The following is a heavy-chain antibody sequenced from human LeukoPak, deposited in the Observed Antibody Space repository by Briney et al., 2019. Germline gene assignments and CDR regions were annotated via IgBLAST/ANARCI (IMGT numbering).Heavy chain of an antibody. CDR1: GFTFSSYW. CDR2: IKQDGSEK. J-gene: IGHJ3*02. V-gene: IGHV3-7*01. CDR3: ARRSGYYDSSGYYYVDAFDI. Sequence: PGGSLRLSCAASGFTFSSYWMSWVRQAPGKGLEWVANIKQDGSEKYYVDSVKGRFTISRDNAKNSLYLQMNSLRAEDTAVYYCARRSGYYDSSGYYYVDAFDIWGQGTMVTVSS. D-gene: IGHD3-22*01.